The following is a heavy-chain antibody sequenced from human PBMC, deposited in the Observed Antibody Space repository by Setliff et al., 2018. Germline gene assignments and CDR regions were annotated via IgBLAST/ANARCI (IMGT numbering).Heavy chain of an antibody. J-gene: IGHJ5*02. D-gene: IGHD2-2*01. CDR3: ARDGPHCVTSSCPGAWFDP. CDR1: GASISSFY. V-gene: IGHV4-4*09. CDR2: IYSSGNI. Sequence: PSETLSLTCTVSGASISSFYWSWIRQPPGEGLEWIGYIYSSGNIKYNPSLKSRVTISLDTSKNQFSLKLSSVTAADTAEYYCARDGPHCVTSSCPGAWFDPWGQGILVTVSS.